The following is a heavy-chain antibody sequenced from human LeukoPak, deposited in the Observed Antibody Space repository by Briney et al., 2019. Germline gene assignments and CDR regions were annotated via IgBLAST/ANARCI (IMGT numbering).Heavy chain of an antibody. CDR2: IYYSGST. J-gene: IGHJ4*02. CDR3: ARQGRIAAAGRARPLDY. D-gene: IGHD6-13*01. CDR1: GDSINNYY. V-gene: IGHV4-59*01. Sequence: SETLSLTCTVSGDSINNYYWSWIRQPPGKGLEWIGYIYYSGSTNYNPSLKSRVTISVDTSKNQFSLKLSSVTAADTAVYYCARQGRIAAAGRARPLDYWGQGTLVTVSS.